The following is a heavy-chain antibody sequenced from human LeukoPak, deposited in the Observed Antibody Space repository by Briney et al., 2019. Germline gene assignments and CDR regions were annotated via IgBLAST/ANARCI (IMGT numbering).Heavy chain of an antibody. CDR3: ARHGPGGAVAGIFY. Sequence: PSETLSLTCTVSGGSISSGNYFWSWIRQPAGKGLEWIGRIYTSGSTNYNPSLTSRVTISVDTSKNQFSLKVSSLTAADTAVYYCARHGPGGAVAGIFYWGQGTLVTVSS. V-gene: IGHV4-61*02. J-gene: IGHJ4*02. D-gene: IGHD6-19*01. CDR1: GGSISSGNYF. CDR2: IYTSGST.